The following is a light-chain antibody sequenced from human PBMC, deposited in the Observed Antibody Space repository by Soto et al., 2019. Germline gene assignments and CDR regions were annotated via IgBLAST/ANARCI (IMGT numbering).Light chain of an antibody. CDR2: AAS. CDR1: QGISSY. V-gene: IGKV1-9*01. Sequence: DIQLTQSPSFLSASVGDRVTITCRASQGISSYLALYQQKPGKAPKLLIYAASTLQSGVPSRFSGSGSGTEFTLTISSLQPEDLATYYWQQLNSYPRLTFGGGTKVEIK. CDR3: QQLNSYPRLT. J-gene: IGKJ4*01.